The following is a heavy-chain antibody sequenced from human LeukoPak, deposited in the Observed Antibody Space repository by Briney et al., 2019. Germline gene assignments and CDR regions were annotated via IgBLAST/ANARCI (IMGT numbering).Heavy chain of an antibody. CDR2: ITSRSSYT. V-gene: IGHV3-21*01. CDR3: ARDPIASAASGGDS. CDR1: GFTFSSDS. D-gene: IGHD6-13*01. J-gene: IGHJ4*02. Sequence: PGGSPRLSCAASGFTFSSDSMNWVRQAPGKGLDWVSSITSRSSYTYYADSMKGRFTISRDNAKNSLYLQMNSLRAEDTAIYYCARDPIASAASGGDSWGQGTLVTVSS.